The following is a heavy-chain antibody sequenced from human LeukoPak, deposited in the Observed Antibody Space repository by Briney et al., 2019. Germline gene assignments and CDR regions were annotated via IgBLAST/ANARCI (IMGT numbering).Heavy chain of an antibody. J-gene: IGHJ4*02. CDR2: IYRSSNGETT. V-gene: IGHV3-15*01. CDR3: TTYSSGSCPF. CDR1: GITFSNAW. Sequence: GGSLRLSCAASGITFSNAWMTWVRQAPGQGLEWVGRIYRSSNGETTDYGAPVKGRFTMSRDDSKNTLYLQMNSLKTEDTAVYYCTTYSSGSCPFWAQGTLVTVSS. D-gene: IGHD6-19*01.